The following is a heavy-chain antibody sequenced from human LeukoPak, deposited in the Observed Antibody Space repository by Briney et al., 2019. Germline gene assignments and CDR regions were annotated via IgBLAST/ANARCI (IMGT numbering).Heavy chain of an antibody. CDR3: ARDTYYYGSGNWAGAFDI. CDR1: GGSISTYY. CDR2: IYDSGST. Sequence: SETLSLTCTVSGGSISTYYWSWIRQPPGKGLEWIGYIYDSGSTNYNPSLSSRVTISLDTSKKQVSLKLSSTAAADTAVYYCARDTYYYGSGNWAGAFDIWGQGTTVTVSS. V-gene: IGHV4-59*01. J-gene: IGHJ3*02. D-gene: IGHD3-10*01.